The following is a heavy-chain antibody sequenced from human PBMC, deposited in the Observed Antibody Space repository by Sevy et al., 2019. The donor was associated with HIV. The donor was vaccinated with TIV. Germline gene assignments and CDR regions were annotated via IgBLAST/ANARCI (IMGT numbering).Heavy chain of an antibody. V-gene: IGHV3-13*03. D-gene: IGHD2-15*01. CDR3: ARVVGYCGGGSCYLNLKYYYYYYGMDV. J-gene: IGHJ6*02. CDR1: GFTFSSYD. Sequence: GGSLRLSCAACGFTFSSYDMHWVRQATGKGLEWVSAIGTAGDTYYPGSVKGQFTISRENAKNSLYLEMNSLGAGDTAVYYWARVVGYCGGGSCYLNLKYYYYYYGMDVWGQGTMVTVSS. CDR2: IGTAGDT.